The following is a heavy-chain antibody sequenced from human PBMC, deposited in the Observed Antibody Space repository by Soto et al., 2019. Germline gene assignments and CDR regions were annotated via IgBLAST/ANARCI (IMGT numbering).Heavy chain of an antibody. CDR2: IHHSGST. D-gene: IGHD6-6*01. CDR1: GGSCSAFY. V-gene: IGHV4-34*01. J-gene: IGHJ4*02. Sequence: SETLSLTCTVEGGSCSAFYWSWIRQSPGKGLEWIGEIHHSGSTYYNPSLKSRVTISVDTSKNQFSLKLSSVTAADTAVYYCARSSITPRLFMYPFAYWGQGTLVTVSS. CDR3: ARSSITPRLFMYPFAY.